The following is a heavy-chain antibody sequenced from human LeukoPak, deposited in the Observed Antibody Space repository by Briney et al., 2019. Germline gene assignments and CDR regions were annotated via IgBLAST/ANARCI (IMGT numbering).Heavy chain of an antibody. Sequence: SETLSLTCTVSDGSVSSVGYYWGWIRQPPGKGLEWIGSIYYTRSTYCNPSLKSRVTISVDTSKNQFSLKLTSVTAADTAVYYCARGVTMIVVVIHDWYFDLWGRGTLVTVSS. D-gene: IGHD3-22*01. CDR2: IYYTRST. J-gene: IGHJ2*01. CDR1: DGSVSSVGYY. V-gene: IGHV4-39*01. CDR3: ARGVTMIVVVIHDWYFDL.